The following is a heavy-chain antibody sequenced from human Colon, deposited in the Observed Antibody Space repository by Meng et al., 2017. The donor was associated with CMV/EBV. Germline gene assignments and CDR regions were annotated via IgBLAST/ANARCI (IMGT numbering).Heavy chain of an antibody. CDR3: ARSYSGSRFDP. Sequence: GGSLRLSCEDSGFTFSSYSMNWVRQAPGKGLEWVGRIRKKGNDHSTEYAASVKGRFSISRDDSKSALYLQMNSLKSDDSAVYYCARSYSGSRFDPWGQGTLVTVSS. J-gene: IGHJ5*02. CDR1: GFTFSSYS. D-gene: IGHD1-26*01. V-gene: IGHV3-72*01. CDR2: IRKKGNDHST.